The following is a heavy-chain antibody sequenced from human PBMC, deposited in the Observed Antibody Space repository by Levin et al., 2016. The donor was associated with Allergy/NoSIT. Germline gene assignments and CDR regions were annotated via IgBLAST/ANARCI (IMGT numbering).Heavy chain of an antibody. Sequence: GGSLRLSCAASGFTFANFAMHWVRRAPGKGLEWVSVISGYGASTYYADSVRGRFTISRDNSKDFLYLQMSDLRLEDTATYFCAKDRQHYSSDWGRYESYYYAMDVWGQGTPVTVS. CDR2: ISGYGAST. CDR3: AKDRQHYSSDWGRYESYYYAMDV. CDR1: GFTFANFA. D-gene: IGHD6-25*01. J-gene: IGHJ6*02. V-gene: IGHV3-43*02.